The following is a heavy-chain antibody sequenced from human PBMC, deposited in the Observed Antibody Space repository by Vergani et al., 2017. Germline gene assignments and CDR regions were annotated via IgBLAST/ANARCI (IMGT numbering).Heavy chain of an antibody. CDR3: ARDSNEY. CDR1: GFRFSSYG. Sequence: QVQLVESGGGVVQPGRSLRLSCAASGFRFSSYGMNWVRQAPGKGLEWVAVIWYDGSNKYYADSVKGRFTISRDNSQNTVNLQMNSLRVDDTAVYYCARDSNEYWGQGTLVTVSS. CDR2: IWYDGSNK. D-gene: IGHD4-11*01. J-gene: IGHJ4*02. V-gene: IGHV3-33*01.